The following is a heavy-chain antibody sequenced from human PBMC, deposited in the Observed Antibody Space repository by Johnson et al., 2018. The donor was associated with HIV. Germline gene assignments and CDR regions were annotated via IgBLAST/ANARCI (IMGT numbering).Heavy chain of an antibody. J-gene: IGHJ3*02. CDR1: GITVGTNY. Sequence: QVQLVESGGGVMQPGKSLRLSCEASGITVGTNYMSWVRQAPGKGLEWVSYISSSGSTIYYADSVKGRFTISRDNAKNSLYLQMNSLRAEDTAVYYCARVSNHAFDIWGQGTMVTVSS. V-gene: IGHV3-11*04. CDR2: ISSSGSTI. CDR3: ARVSNHAFDI.